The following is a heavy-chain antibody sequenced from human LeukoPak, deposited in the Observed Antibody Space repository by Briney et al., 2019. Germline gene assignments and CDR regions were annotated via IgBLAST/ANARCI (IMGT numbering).Heavy chain of an antibody. V-gene: IGHV1-2*02. J-gene: IGHJ4*02. CDR1: GYTFTGYY. CDR3: ARASLHGYSSSWYDLDY. Sequence: ASVKVSCKASGYTFTGYYMHWVRQAPGQGLEWMGWINPNSGGTNYAQKFQGRVTMTRDTSISTAYMELSRLRSDDTAVYYCARASLHGYSSSWYDLDYWGQGTLVTASS. CDR2: INPNSGGT. D-gene: IGHD6-13*01.